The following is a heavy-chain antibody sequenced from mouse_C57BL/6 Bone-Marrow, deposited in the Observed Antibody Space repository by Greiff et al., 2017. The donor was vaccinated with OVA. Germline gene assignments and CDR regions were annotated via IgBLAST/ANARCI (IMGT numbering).Heavy chain of an antibody. D-gene: IGHD1-1*01. Sequence: VQLKESGPGLVQPSQSLSITCTVSGFSLTSYGVHWVRQSPGKGLEWLGVIWRGGSTDYNAAFMSRLSITKDNSKSQVFFKMNSLQADDTAIYYCAKRCYGSSGYFDVWGTGTTVTVSS. J-gene: IGHJ1*03. CDR1: GFSLTSYG. CDR3: AKRCYGSSGYFDV. CDR2: IWRGGST. V-gene: IGHV2-5*01.